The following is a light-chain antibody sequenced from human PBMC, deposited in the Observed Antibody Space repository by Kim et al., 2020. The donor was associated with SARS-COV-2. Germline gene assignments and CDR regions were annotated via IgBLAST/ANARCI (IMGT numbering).Light chain of an antibody. CDR2: YDS. Sequence: APGKTARNTCGGNSIGSKSVHWYQPKPGQAPVLVIYYDSDRPSGIPERFSGSNSGNTATLTISRVEAGDEADYYWQVWDSSSDHWVFGGGTQLTIL. J-gene: IGLJ3*02. CDR1: SIGSKS. CDR3: QVWDSSSDHWV. V-gene: IGLV3-21*04.